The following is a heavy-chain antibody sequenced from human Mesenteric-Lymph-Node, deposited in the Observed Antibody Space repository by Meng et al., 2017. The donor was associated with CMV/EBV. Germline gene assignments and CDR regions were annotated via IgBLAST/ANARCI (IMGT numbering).Heavy chain of an antibody. CDR2: IYYSGRTRGTT. J-gene: IGHJ3*02. CDR1: GGSVSSDSYY. D-gene: IGHD2-2*01. CDR3: ARVSGGDIVVVPAAVTDI. Sequence: SETLSLTCTVSGGSVSSDSYYWSWIRQPPGKGLEWIGNIYYSGRTRGTTDYNPSLNSRVTISVDTSKNQFSLTVISVTAADTAVYYCARVSGGDIVVVPAAVTDIWGQGTMVTVSS. V-gene: IGHV4-61*01.